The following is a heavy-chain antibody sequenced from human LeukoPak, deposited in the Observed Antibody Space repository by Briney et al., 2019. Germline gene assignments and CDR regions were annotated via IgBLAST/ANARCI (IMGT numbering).Heavy chain of an antibody. CDR1: GGSFSDYY. J-gene: IGHJ3*02. Sequence: SETLSLTCAVYGGSFSDYYWSWIRQPPGKGLEWIGYIFSTGSTNYNPSLKSRVTISVDTSKNQFSLKLNSVTAADTALYYCARDYTMTHAFDIWGQGTLVTVSS. D-gene: IGHD3-22*01. CDR2: IFSTGST. CDR3: ARDYTMTHAFDI. V-gene: IGHV4-59*01.